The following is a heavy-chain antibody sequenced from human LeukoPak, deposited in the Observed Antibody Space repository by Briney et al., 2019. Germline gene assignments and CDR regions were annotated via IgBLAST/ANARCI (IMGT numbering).Heavy chain of an antibody. V-gene: IGHV3-23*01. Sequence: GGSLRLSCAASGFTFSSYAMSWVRQAPGKGLEWVSAISGSGGSTYYADSVKGRFTISRDNSKNTLYLQMNSLRAEDTAVYYCTTLIGSPEDYSDTWGQGVLVTVSS. CDR3: TTLIGSPEDYSDT. CDR1: GFTFSSYA. J-gene: IGHJ5*02. CDR2: ISGSGGST. D-gene: IGHD3-10*01.